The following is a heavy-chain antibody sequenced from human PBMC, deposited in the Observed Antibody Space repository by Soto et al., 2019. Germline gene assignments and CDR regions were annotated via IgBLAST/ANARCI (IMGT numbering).Heavy chain of an antibody. J-gene: IGHJ4*02. CDR2: IYYSGSS. D-gene: IGHD6-13*01. V-gene: IGHV4-59*08. Sequence: PSETLSLTCTVSGGSIGSSYWSWIRQSPGKGLEWIGYIYYSGSSNYNPSLKSRVSISVGTSKNQFSLKLSSVTAADTAVYYCARHSSSWPIFDYWGQGTLVTVSS. CDR1: GGSIGSSY. CDR3: ARHSSSWPIFDY.